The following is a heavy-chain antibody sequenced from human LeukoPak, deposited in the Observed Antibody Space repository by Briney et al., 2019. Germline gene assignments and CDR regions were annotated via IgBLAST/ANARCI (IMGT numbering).Heavy chain of an antibody. CDR1: GFTFSSYA. Sequence: PGRSLRLSCAASGFTFSSYAMHWARQAPGKGLEWVAVISYDGSNKYYADSVKGRFTISRDNSKSTLYLQMNSLRAEDTAVYYCARDPDYYDSSGYVGYYFDYWGQGTLVTVSS. CDR2: ISYDGSNK. CDR3: ARDPDYYDSSGYVGYYFDY. J-gene: IGHJ4*02. D-gene: IGHD3-22*01. V-gene: IGHV3-30-3*01.